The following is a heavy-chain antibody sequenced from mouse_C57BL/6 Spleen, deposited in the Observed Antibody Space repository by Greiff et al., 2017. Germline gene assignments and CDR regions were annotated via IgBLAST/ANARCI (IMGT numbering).Heavy chain of an antibody. CDR3: AKDDYDGYYRFAY. D-gene: IGHD2-3*01. CDR1: GYSFTGYY. Sequence: EVQLQQSGPELVKPGASVKISCKASGYSFTGYYMNWVKQSPEKSLEWIGEINPSTGGTTYNQKFKAKATLTVDKSSSTAYMQLKSLTSEDSAVYYCAKDDYDGYYRFAYWGQGTLVTVSA. CDR2: INPSTGGT. V-gene: IGHV1-42*01. J-gene: IGHJ3*01.